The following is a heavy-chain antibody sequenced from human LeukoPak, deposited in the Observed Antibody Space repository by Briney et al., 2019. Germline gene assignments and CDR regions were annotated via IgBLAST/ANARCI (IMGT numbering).Heavy chain of an antibody. Sequence: GGSLRLSCAASGFTFSSYGMHWVRQAPGKGLEWVAVISYDGSNKYYADSVKGRFTISRDNSKNTLYLQMNSLRAEDTAVYYCAKERGHSSYFDYWGQGTLVTVSS. J-gene: IGHJ4*02. CDR1: GFTFSSYG. D-gene: IGHD4-11*01. CDR2: ISYDGSNK. V-gene: IGHV3-30*18. CDR3: AKERGHSSYFDY.